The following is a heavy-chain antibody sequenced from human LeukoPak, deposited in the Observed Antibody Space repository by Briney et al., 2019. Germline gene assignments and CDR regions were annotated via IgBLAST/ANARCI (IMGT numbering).Heavy chain of an antibody. Sequence: GGSLRLSCAASGFTLSSYWMHWVRQDPGKGLVWVSRINSDGSTTNYADSVKGRFTISRDNAKNTLYLQMNSLRAEDTAVYYCTAAPMSGYTYTLGYWGQGTLVTVSS. J-gene: IGHJ4*02. D-gene: IGHD5-12*01. CDR3: TAAPMSGYTYTLGY. V-gene: IGHV3-74*01. CDR2: INSDGSTT. CDR1: GFTLSSYW.